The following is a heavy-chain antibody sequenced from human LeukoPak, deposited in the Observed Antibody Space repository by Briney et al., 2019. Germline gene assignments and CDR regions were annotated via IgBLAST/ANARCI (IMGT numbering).Heavy chain of an antibody. CDR3: AKRGWFGELLYHFDY. Sequence: GGSLRLSCAASGFTLSTYTVHWVRLAPGKGLEWVSLMSYDAATESYADSVKGRFTISRDNSKNTLYLQMNSLRAEDTAVYYCAKRGWFGELLYHFDYWGQGTLVTVSS. J-gene: IGHJ4*02. V-gene: IGHV3-30*07. CDR2: MSYDAATE. CDR1: GFTLSTYT. D-gene: IGHD3-10*01.